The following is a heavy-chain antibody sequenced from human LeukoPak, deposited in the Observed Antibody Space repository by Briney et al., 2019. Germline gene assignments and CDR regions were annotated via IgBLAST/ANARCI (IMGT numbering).Heavy chain of an antibody. D-gene: IGHD6-6*01. Sequence: ASVKVSCKASGYIFIGYYIHWMRQAPGQGLEWMGWINPNSGGTNYAQKFQGRVTMTRDTSISTAYMELSRLRSDDTAVYYCARAQDLWVEQLVRGALDIWGQGTMVTVSS. CDR2: INPNSGGT. CDR3: ARAQDLWVEQLVRGALDI. V-gene: IGHV1-2*02. J-gene: IGHJ3*02. CDR1: GYIFIGYY.